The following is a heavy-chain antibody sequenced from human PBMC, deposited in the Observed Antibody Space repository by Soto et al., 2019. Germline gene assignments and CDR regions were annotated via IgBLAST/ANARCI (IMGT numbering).Heavy chain of an antibody. CDR3: AKGSSSGWYKNWFDP. CDR1: GFTFDDYA. CDR2: ISWNSGSI. D-gene: IGHD6-19*01. J-gene: IGHJ5*02. V-gene: IGHV3-9*01. Sequence: PWGSLRLSCAASGFTFDDYAMHWVRQAPGKGLEWVSGISWNSGSIGYADSVKGRFTISRDNAKNSLYLQMNSLRAEDTALYYCAKGSSSGWYKNWFDPWGQGTLVTVSS.